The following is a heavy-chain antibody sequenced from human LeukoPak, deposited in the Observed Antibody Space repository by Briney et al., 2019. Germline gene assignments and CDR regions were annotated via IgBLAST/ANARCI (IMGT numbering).Heavy chain of an antibody. V-gene: IGHV1-2*02. D-gene: IGHD5-18*01. CDR3: ARPYSYDGRYYYYGMDV. CDR2: INPNSGGT. CDR1: GYTFTGYY. Sequence: ASVKVSCKASGYTFTGYYMHWVQQAPGQGLEWMGWINPNSGGTNYAQKFQGRVTMTRDTSISTAYMELSRLRSDDTAVYYCARPYSYDGRYYYYGMDVWGQGTTVTVSS. J-gene: IGHJ6*02.